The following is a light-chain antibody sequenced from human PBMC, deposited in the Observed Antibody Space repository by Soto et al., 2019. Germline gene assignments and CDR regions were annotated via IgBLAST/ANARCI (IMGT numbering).Light chain of an antibody. CDR1: SGHTRNI. CDR2: LEGSGSY. V-gene: IGLV4-60*03. Sequence: QPVLTQSSSASACLGSSVKLTCTLNSGHTRNIIAWHQQQPGKAPRFLMKLEGSGSYNKGSGVPDRFSGSSSGADRSLTIYNLQSEDEDDYYCETWDSYTRVFGGGTQLTVL. CDR3: ETWDSYTRV. J-gene: IGLJ2*01.